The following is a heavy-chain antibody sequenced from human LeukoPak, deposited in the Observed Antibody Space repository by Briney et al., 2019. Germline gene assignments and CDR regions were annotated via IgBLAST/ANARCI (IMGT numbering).Heavy chain of an antibody. D-gene: IGHD2-15*01. V-gene: IGHV6-1*01. CDR3: ARDIVVVAATNYFDY. J-gene: IGHJ4*02. Sequence: SQTPSLTCATSGDSVSSNSAAWNWIRQSPSRGLEWLGRTYYRSKWYNDYAVSVKSRITINPDTSKNQFSLQLNSVTPEDTAVYYCARDIVVVAATNYFDYWGQGTLVTVSS. CDR2: TYYRSKWYN. CDR1: GDSVSSNSAA.